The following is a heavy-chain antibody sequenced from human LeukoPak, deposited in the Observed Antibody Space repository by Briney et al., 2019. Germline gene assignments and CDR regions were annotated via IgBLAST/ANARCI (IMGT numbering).Heavy chain of an antibody. D-gene: IGHD6-6*01. J-gene: IGHJ5*02. CDR1: GGSFSGYY. Sequence: SETLSLTCAAYGGSFSGYYWSWIRQPPGKGLEWIGEINHSGSTNYNPSLKSRVTISVDTSKNQFSLKLSSVTAADTAVYYCARAFPKSSIAARQTPWGQGTLVTVPS. CDR3: ARAFPKSSIAARQTP. V-gene: IGHV4-34*01. CDR2: INHSGST.